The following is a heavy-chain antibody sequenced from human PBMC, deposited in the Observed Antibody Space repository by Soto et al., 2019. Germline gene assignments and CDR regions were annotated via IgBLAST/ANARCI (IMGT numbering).Heavy chain of an antibody. Sequence: ASVKVSCKASGYTFTGYYFYWVRQAPGQGLESMGWMNPNTGGANYAQKFQGRVTMTTDTSTSTAYMELRSLRSDDTAVYYCARDYYYDSSGYGDYWGQGTLVTVSS. CDR2: MNPNTGGA. D-gene: IGHD3-22*01. V-gene: IGHV1-2*02. CDR3: ARDYYYDSSGYGDY. J-gene: IGHJ4*02. CDR1: GYTFTGYY.